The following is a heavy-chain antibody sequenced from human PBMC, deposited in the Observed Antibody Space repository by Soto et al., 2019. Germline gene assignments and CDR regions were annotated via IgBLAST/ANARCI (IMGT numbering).Heavy chain of an antibody. CDR3: ASAYYYDSSGSYYPLPPPF. J-gene: IGHJ4*02. D-gene: IGHD3-22*01. Sequence: SETLSLTCSVSGGSISSSNYYWGWIRQSPGKGLEWIGSIQYSGSTYYNPSLKSRVTISVDTSKNQFSLKLSSVTAADTAVYYCASAYYYDSSGSYYPLPPPFWGQGTLVTVSS. CDR2: IQYSGST. CDR1: GGSISSSNYY. V-gene: IGHV4-39*01.